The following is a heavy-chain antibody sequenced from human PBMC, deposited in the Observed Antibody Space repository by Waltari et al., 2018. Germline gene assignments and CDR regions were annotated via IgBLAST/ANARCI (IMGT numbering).Heavy chain of an antibody. V-gene: IGHV4-34*01. CDR2: INHSGRT. J-gene: IGHJ6*03. D-gene: IGHD3-3*01. CDR1: GGSFSGYY. Sequence: QVQLQQWGAGLLKPSETLSLTCVVSGGSFSGYYWSWIRQPPGKGLAWVGEINHSGRTNNNPYLKGRVTISIDTSKIQFSLKLRSVTVADTAVYYCARANTIFGVIRTWYYMDVWGKGTPVTVSS. CDR3: ARANTIFGVIRTWYYMDV.